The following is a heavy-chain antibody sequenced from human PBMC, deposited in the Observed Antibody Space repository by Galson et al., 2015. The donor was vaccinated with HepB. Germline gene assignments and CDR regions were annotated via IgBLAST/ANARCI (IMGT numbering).Heavy chain of an antibody. V-gene: IGHV4-34*09. D-gene: IGHD3-3*01. CDR1: GGSFSGYY. Sequence: QVQLQESGPGLVKPSQTLSLTCAVYGGSFSGYYWSWIRQPPGKGLEWIGEINHSGSTNYNPSLKSRVTISVDTVKNQFSLKLGSVTAADTAVYYCARGPRWYDFWSGHRNWFDPWGQGTLVTVSS. J-gene: IGHJ5*02. CDR2: INHSGST. CDR3: ARGPRWYDFWSGHRNWFDP.